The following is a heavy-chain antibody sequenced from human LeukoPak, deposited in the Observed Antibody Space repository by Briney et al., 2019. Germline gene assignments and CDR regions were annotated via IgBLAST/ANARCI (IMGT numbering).Heavy chain of an antibody. D-gene: IGHD6-13*01. J-gene: IGHJ4*02. CDR1: GGTFSSYG. Sequence: ASVKVSCKASGGTFSSYGISWVRQAPGQGLEWMGGIIPIFGTANYAQKFQGRVTITTDESTSTAYMELSSLRSEDTAVYYCARDRPIAAAGYYFDYWGQGTLVTVSS. CDR3: ARDRPIAAAGYYFDY. V-gene: IGHV1-69*05. CDR2: IIPIFGTA.